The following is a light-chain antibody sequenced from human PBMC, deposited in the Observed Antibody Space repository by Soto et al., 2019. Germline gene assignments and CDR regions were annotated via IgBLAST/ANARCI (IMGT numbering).Light chain of an antibody. Sequence: EIVMKHATATLTVPPGARVTLSCRASQSVRNDLAWYQHRPGQAPRLLIYDTSSRATGIPARFSGSGSGTEFTLTIRSLQSEDLAVYDCQHYNNWPPITVGNGRRLEIK. CDR2: DTS. J-gene: IGKJ5*01. CDR1: QSVRND. V-gene: IGKV3-15*01. CDR3: QHYNNWPPIT.